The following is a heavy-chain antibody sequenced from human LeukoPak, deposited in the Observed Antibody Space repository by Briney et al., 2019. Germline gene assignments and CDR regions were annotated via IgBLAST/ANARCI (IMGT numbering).Heavy chain of an antibody. CDR3: ARDLDVEVPPAIGPGGSCFAP. J-gene: IGHJ5*02. CDR1: GYTFPSYF. CDR2: INPTGGST. V-gene: IGHV1-46*01. D-gene: IGHD2-2*01. Sequence: GASVKVSCKASGYTFPSYFMHWVRQAPGQGLEWMGIINPTGGSTTYAQKFQGRVTITADESTSTAYMELSSLRSEDTAVYYCARDLDVEVPPAIGPGGSCFAPGGKETLVPFSS.